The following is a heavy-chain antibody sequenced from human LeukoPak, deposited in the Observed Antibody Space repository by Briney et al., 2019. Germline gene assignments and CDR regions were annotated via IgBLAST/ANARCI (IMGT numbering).Heavy chain of an antibody. Sequence: GGSLRLSCAASGFTFSSYWMSWVRQAPGKGLEWVANIKQDGSEKYYVDSVKGRFTISRDNAKNSLYLQMNGLRAEDTAVYYCARDGGLSEMATPFDYWGQGTLVTVSS. CDR1: GFTFSSYW. CDR3: ARDGGLSEMATPFDY. D-gene: IGHD5-24*01. J-gene: IGHJ4*02. V-gene: IGHV3-7*04. CDR2: IKQDGSEK.